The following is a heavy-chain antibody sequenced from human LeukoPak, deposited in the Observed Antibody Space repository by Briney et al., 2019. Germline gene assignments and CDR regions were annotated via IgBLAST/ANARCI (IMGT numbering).Heavy chain of an antibody. J-gene: IGHJ4*02. Sequence: PGGSLRLSCAASGFTFSSYAMHWVRQAPGKGLEYVSAISSNGGSTYYANSVKGRFTISRDNSKNTLYLQMGSLRAEDMAVYYCARDGGYSYGSPSYYFDYWGQGTPVTVSS. CDR1: GFTFSSYA. D-gene: IGHD5-18*01. V-gene: IGHV3-64*01. CDR2: ISSNGGST. CDR3: ARDGGYSYGSPSYYFDY.